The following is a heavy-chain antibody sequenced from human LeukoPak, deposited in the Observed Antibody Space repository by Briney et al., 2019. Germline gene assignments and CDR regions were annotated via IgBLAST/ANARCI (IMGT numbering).Heavy chain of an antibody. CDR1: GFTFSSYA. CDR3: ARVIAFRGYMDV. CDR2: ISYDGSNK. Sequence: PGRSLRLSCAASGFTFSSYAMHWVRQAPGKGLEWVAVISYDGSNKYYADSVKGRFTISRDNSKNTLYLQMNSLRAEDTAVYYCARVIAFRGYMDVWGKGTTVTVSS. V-gene: IGHV3-30*04. J-gene: IGHJ6*03. D-gene: IGHD3-16*02.